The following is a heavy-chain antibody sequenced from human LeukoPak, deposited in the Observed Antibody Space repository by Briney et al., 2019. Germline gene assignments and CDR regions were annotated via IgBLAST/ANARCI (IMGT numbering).Heavy chain of an antibody. CDR3: ARDLPYSSSWYNWFDP. V-gene: IGHV6-1*01. J-gene: IGHJ5*02. CDR1: GDSVSSNSAA. Sequence: SQTLSLTCAISGDSVSSNSAAWNWIRQSPSRGLEWLGRTYYRSKWYNDYAVSVKSRITINPDTSKNQFSLQLNSVTPEDMAVYYCARDLPYSSSWYNWFDPWGQGTLVTVSS. CDR2: TYYRSKWYN. D-gene: IGHD6-13*01.